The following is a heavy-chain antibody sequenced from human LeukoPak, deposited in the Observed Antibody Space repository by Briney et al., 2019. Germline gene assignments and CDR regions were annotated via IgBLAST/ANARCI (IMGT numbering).Heavy chain of an antibody. J-gene: IGHJ4*02. V-gene: IGHV3-48*03. CDR1: GFTFSSYE. CDR2: ISSSGSTI. CDR3: ASHYDTLGEY. D-gene: IGHD3-22*01. Sequence: GGSLRLSCAASGFTFSSYEMNWVRQAPGKGLEWVSYISSSGSTIYYADSVKGRFTISRDNAKNSLYLQMNSLRAEDTAVYYCASHYDTLGEYWGRGTLVTVSS.